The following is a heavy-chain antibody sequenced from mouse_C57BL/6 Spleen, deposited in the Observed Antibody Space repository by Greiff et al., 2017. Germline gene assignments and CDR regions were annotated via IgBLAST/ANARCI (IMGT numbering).Heavy chain of an antibody. CDR3: ASPRDSTSGVAY. D-gene: IGHD3-2*01. J-gene: IGHJ3*01. CDR1: GYTFTSYW. CDR2: IDPSGSYT. V-gene: IGHV1-69*01. Sequence: QVQLQQPGAELVMPGASVKMSCKASGYTFTSYWMPWVKQRPGQGLEWIGEIDPSGSYTNYNQKFKGKSTLTVDKSSSTAYMQLSSLTSEDSAVDYCASPRDSTSGVAYWGQGTLVTVSA.